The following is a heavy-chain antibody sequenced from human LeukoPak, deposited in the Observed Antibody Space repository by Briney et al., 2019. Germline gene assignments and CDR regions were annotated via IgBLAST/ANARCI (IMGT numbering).Heavy chain of an antibody. CDR3: VRAVRGGHNDF. CDR2: IREDGSEK. J-gene: IGHJ4*02. V-gene: IGHV3-7*02. Sequence: PGGSLRLSSVPSGFTFYKYWMSWGPHAPGEGVWGVADIREDGSEKKYGDSVKGRSSISRDTAKKSLFLHMDTLRVEYTAVYYCVRAVRGGHNDFWGQGTQVTVSS. D-gene: IGHD1-1*01. CDR1: GFTFYKYW.